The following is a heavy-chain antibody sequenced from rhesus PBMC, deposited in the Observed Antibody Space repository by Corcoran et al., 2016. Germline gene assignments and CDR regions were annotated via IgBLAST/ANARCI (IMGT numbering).Heavy chain of an antibody. CDR2: ISNVGGST. V-gene: IGHV3-178*01. J-gene: IGHJ4*01. D-gene: IGHD4-29*01. Sequence: EVQLVESGVDLAKPGGSLRLSCAACGFTFRDSYRDWVHQAPGKGLEWVSRISNVGGSTWYADSVKGRFTISRENAKNTLYLQMISLRVEDTAVYYCGRADYGVDYWGQGVLVTVSS. CDR3: GRADYGVDY. CDR1: GFTFRDSY.